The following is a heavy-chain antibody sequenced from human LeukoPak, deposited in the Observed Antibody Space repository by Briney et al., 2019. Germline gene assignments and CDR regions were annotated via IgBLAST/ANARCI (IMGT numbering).Heavy chain of an antibody. Sequence: SETLSLTCTVSGDSISSVNYFWGWIRQPPGKGLEWIGTIYYSGSTYYNPSLKSRVTISVDTSKNQFSLKLSSVTAADTAVYYCATSGYDTSPEYWGQGTLVTVSS. CDR1: GDSISSVNYF. D-gene: IGHD5-12*01. CDR2: IYYSGST. J-gene: IGHJ4*02. V-gene: IGHV4-39*01. CDR3: ATSGYDTSPEY.